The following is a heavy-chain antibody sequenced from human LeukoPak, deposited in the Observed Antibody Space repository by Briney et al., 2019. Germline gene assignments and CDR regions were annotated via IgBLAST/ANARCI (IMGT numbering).Heavy chain of an antibody. CDR2: ITSSGNT. D-gene: IGHD1-26*01. Sequence: PGGSLRLSCAASGFIFSNYAMTWVRQAPGKGLQWVSTITSSGNTHYADSVKGRFTVSRDNSKNTLYLQMNSLRAEDTAVYYCAKAVVGATLEYYFDYWGQGTLVTVSS. V-gene: IGHV3-23*01. J-gene: IGHJ4*02. CDR1: GFIFSNYA. CDR3: AKAVVGATLEYYFDY.